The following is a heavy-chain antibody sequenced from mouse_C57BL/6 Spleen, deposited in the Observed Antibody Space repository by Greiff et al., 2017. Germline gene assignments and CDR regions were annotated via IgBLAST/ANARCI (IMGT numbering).Heavy chain of an antibody. Sequence: VKLQQPGAELVRPGTSVKLSCKASGYTFTSYWMHWVKQRPGQGLEWIGVIDPSDSYTNYNQKFKGKATLTVDTSSSTAYMQLSSLTSEDSAVYYCATLIYYGNRGYYFDYWGQGTTLTVSS. J-gene: IGHJ2*01. D-gene: IGHD2-1*01. CDR1: GYTFTSYW. V-gene: IGHV1-59*01. CDR3: ATLIYYGNRGYYFDY. CDR2: IDPSDSYT.